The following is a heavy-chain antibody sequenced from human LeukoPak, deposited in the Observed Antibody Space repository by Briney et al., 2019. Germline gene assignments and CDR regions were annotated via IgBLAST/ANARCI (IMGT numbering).Heavy chain of an antibody. CDR3: ARFYDSSGYYYYYYYYYGMDV. V-gene: IGHV1-2*02. Sequence: VAPVKVSCKASGYTFTGYYMHWVRQAPGQGLEWMGWINPNSGGTNYAQKFQGRVTMTRDTSISTAYMELSRLRSDDTAVYYCARFYDSSGYYYYYYYYYGMDVWGQGTTVTVSS. D-gene: IGHD3-22*01. J-gene: IGHJ6*02. CDR2: INPNSGGT. CDR1: GYTFTGYY.